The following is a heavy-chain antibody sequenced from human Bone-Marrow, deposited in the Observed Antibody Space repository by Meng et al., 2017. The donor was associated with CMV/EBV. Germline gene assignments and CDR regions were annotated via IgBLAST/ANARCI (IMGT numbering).Heavy chain of an antibody. CDR2: ISYDGSNK. CDR1: GFTFSSYA. Sequence: GGSLRLPCVASGFTFSSYAMHWVRQAPGKGLEWVAVISYDGSNKYYADSVKCRFTISRDNSKNTLYLQMNSLRAEDTAVYYCARAKTDGYSSFDYWRQGTLVTVSS. CDR3: ARAKTDGYSSFDY. V-gene: IGHV3-30*14. D-gene: IGHD5-24*01. J-gene: IGHJ4*02.